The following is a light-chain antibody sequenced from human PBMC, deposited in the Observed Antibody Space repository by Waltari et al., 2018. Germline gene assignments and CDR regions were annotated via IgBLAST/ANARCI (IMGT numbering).Light chain of an antibody. Sequence: IVMTQAPATLSVSPADTATHSCRASQSVSSNLAWYQQKPGQAPSLLIHGASTRPTGVPARFSGSGSGTEFTLTISSLQSEDFAVYYCQQYDNWLLTFGGGTKVEI. J-gene: IGKJ4*01. CDR3: QQYDNWLLT. CDR1: QSVSSN. V-gene: IGKV3-15*01. CDR2: GAS.